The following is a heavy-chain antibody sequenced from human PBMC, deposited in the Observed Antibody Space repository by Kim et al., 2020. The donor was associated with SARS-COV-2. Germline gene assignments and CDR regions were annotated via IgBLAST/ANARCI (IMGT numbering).Heavy chain of an antibody. CDR2: IWYDGSKT. Sequence: GGSLRLSCAASGFTFNSYGMHWVRQAPGKGLEWVAVIWYDGSKTHYGDSVKGRFTISRDNSKSTVNLQMNSLRAEDTAVYYCAREGEDILTNYSPFDDWGQGTLVTVSS. V-gene: IGHV3-33*01. CDR3: AREGEDILTNYSPFDD. J-gene: IGHJ4*02. CDR1: GFTFNSYG. D-gene: IGHD3-9*01.